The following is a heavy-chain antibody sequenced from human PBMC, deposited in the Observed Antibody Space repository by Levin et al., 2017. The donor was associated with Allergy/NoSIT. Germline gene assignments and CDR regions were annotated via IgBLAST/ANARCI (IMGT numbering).Heavy chain of an antibody. J-gene: IGHJ4*02. CDR2: INPNVDST. CDR3: ARLHYYDSTGPADFDS. Sequence: PPASVKVSCKASGYTFTIYYIHWVRQAPGQGLEWVGIINPNVDSTSYAQKFQGRVTMTSDTSTTTVYMDLSSLRSEDTAVYYCARLHYYDSTGPADFDSWGQGTLVTVSS. CDR1: GYTFTIYY. D-gene: IGHD3-22*01. V-gene: IGHV1-46*01.